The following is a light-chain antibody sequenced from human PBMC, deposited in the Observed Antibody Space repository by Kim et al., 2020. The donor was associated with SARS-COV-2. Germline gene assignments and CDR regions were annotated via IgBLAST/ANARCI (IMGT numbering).Light chain of an antibody. CDR3: CSYGGSYTWV. Sequence: QSALTQPRSVSGSPGQSVTISCTETSSDVGGYKTVSWYQQHPGKAPNLIIYDVSERPSGVPDRFSGSKSGNTASLTISGLQAEDEADYYCCSYGGSYTWVFGGGTKVTVL. CDR2: DVS. V-gene: IGLV2-11*01. CDR1: SSDVGGYKT. J-gene: IGLJ3*02.